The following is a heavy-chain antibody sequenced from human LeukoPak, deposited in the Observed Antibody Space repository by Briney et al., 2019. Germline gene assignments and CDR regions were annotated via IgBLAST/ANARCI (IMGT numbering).Heavy chain of an antibody. J-gene: IGHJ4*02. Sequence: GGTLRLSCAASGFTFSNYDMSWVRQAPGKGLEWVSAISGSGGSTYYADSVKGQFTISRDNSKNTLYLQMNSLRAEDTAVYYCAKDPPMAAFDYWGQGTLVTVSS. CDR1: GFTFSNYD. D-gene: IGHD5-24*01. CDR2: ISGSGGST. V-gene: IGHV3-23*01. CDR3: AKDPPMAAFDY.